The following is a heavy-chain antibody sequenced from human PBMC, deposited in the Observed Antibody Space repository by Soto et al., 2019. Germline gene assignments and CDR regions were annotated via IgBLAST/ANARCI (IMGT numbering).Heavy chain of an antibody. D-gene: IGHD6-6*01. CDR2: ISSSSSTI. Sequence: GGSLRLSCAASGFTFSSYSMNWVRQAPGKGLEWVSYISSSSSTIYYADSVKGRFTISRDNAKNSLYLQMNSLRAEDTAVYYCARAEAAARYYYYYYMDVWGKGTTVTVSS. V-gene: IGHV3-48*01. CDR3: ARAEAAARYYYYYYMDV. CDR1: GFTFSSYS. J-gene: IGHJ6*03.